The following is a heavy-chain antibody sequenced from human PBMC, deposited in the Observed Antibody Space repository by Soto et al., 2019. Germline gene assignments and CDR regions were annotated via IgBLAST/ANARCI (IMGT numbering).Heavy chain of an antibody. D-gene: IGHD1-26*01. J-gene: IGHJ6*02. CDR2: IWYDGSNK. CDR3: ARGSYAGGSDYYYYGMDV. Sequence: PGWSLRLSCASSVFTFISYGMHWVRQAPGKGLEWVAVIWYDGSNKYYADSVKGRFTISRDNSKNTLYLQMNSLRAEDTAVYYCARGSYAGGSDYYYYGMDVWGQGSTVTVSS. V-gene: IGHV3-33*01. CDR1: VFTFISYG.